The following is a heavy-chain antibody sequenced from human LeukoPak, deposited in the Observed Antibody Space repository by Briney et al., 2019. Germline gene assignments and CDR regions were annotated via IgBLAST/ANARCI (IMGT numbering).Heavy chain of an antibody. CDR1: GFTFDDYA. V-gene: IGHV3-9*01. J-gene: IGHJ4*02. D-gene: IGHD3-16*01. CDR2: ISWNSGSI. Sequence: GRSLRLSCAASGFTFDDYAMHWVRQAPGKGLEWVSGISWNSGSIGYADSVKGRFTISRDNAKNSLYLQMNSLRGEDTAVYYCARGGDDSPKPHEFWGQGTLVTVSS. CDR3: ARGGDDSPKPHEF.